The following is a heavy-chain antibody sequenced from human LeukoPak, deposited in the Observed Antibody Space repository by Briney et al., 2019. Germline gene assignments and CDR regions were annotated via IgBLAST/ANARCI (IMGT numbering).Heavy chain of an antibody. CDR3: TRVFLKSYSDAFDI. CDR1: GFTFSSYA. Sequence: GGSLRLSCAASGFTFSSYAMSWVRQASGKGLEWVGRIRSKAHNYATVYAASVKGRFTISRDDSKNATYLQMNSLKTEDTAVYYCTRVFLKSYSDAFDIWGQGTMVTVSS. CDR2: IRSKAHNYAT. V-gene: IGHV3-73*01. J-gene: IGHJ3*02. D-gene: IGHD1-26*01.